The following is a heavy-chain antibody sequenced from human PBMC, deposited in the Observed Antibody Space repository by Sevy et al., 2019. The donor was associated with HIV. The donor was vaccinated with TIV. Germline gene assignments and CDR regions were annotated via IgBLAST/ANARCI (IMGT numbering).Heavy chain of an antibody. Sequence: GGSLRLSCAAFGFTYNGYGMHWVRQAPGKGLEWVGRIKSKADGGTTEYAAAVKGRFTISRDDSKNTLYLQMNSLKTEDTAIYYCSTDPIIVLLVTDGMDVWGQGTTVTVSS. CDR2: IKSKADGGTT. J-gene: IGHJ6*02. CDR3: STDPIIVLLVTDGMDV. V-gene: IGHV3-15*01. D-gene: IGHD2-8*02. CDR1: GFTYNGYG.